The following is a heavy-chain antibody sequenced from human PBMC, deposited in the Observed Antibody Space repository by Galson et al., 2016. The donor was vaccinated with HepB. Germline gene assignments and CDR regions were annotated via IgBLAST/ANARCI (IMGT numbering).Heavy chain of an antibody. CDR1: GFTFTTYS. D-gene: IGHD5-24*01. Sequence: SLRLSCAVSGFTFTTYSMSWVRQVPGKGLEWVSSISSRSSYIYYADSVKGRFTISRNNARNSLYLEINSRRAEDTALYYCARLGAGAMPTNFERDYYYGMDFWGQGTTVTVSS. CDR3: ARLGAGAMPTNFERDYYYGMDF. V-gene: IGHV3-21*06. CDR2: ISSRSSYI. J-gene: IGHJ6*02.